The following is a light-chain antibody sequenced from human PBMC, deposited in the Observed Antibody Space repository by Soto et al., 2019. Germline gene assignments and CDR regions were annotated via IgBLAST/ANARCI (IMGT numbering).Light chain of an antibody. CDR2: SNY. CDR1: SGSLS. CDR3: AAWDDSLNGLYV. Sequence: QSVLTQPPSASGTPGQRVTISCSASSGSLSVDWYQHLPGTPPKLLIYSNYQRPSGVPDRFSGSKSGTSASLAISGLQSEDDADYYCAAWDDSLNGLYVFGTGTQLTVL. J-gene: IGLJ1*01. V-gene: IGLV1-44*01.